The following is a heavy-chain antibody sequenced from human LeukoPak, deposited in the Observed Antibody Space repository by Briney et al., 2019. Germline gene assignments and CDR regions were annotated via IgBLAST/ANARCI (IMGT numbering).Heavy chain of an antibody. CDR2: INHSGST. D-gene: IGHD6-13*01. CDR3: ARVSSSWARAFDI. J-gene: IGHJ3*02. Sequence: SETLSLTCAVYGGSFSGYYWSWIRQPPGKGLEWIGEINHSGSTNYNPSLKSRVTISVDTSKNQFSLKLSSVTAADTAVYYCARVSSSWARAFDIWGQGTMVTVSS. V-gene: IGHV4-34*01. CDR1: GGSFSGYY.